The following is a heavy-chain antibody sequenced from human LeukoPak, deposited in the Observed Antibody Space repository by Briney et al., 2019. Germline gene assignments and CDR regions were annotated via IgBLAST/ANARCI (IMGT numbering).Heavy chain of an antibody. J-gene: IGHJ3*02. Sequence: GGSLGLSCAAPGFTFSSYAMHWVRQAPGKGLEYVSAISSNGGSTYYANSMKGRFTISRDNSKNTLYLQMGSLRAEDMAVYYCARDSTVAGTSSGAFDIWGQGTMVTVSS. CDR1: GFTFSSYA. CDR3: ARDSTVAGTSSGAFDI. V-gene: IGHV3-64*01. D-gene: IGHD6-19*01. CDR2: ISSNGGST.